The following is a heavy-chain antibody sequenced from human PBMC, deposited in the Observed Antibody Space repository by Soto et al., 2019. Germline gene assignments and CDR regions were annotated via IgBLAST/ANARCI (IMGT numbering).Heavy chain of an antibody. CDR3: AKPSEGYCSGGSCYGFHYYYYYGMDV. Sequence: GGSLRLSCAASGFTFSSYAMSWVRQAPGKGLEWVSAISGSGGSTYYADSVKGRFTISRDNSKTTLYLQMNSLRAEDTAVYYCAKPSEGYCSGGSCYGFHYYYYYGMDVWGQGTTVTVSS. CDR1: GFTFSSYA. D-gene: IGHD2-15*01. V-gene: IGHV3-23*01. CDR2: ISGSGGST. J-gene: IGHJ6*02.